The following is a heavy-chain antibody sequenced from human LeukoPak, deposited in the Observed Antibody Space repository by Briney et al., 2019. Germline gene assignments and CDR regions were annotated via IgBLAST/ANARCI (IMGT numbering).Heavy chain of an antibody. CDR2: INPSGGTT. Sequence: ASVKVSCKASGYTFTSYYVLWVRQAPGQGLEWMGIINPSGGTTNYAQKFQGRVTMTRDTSISTAYMELIRLRSDDTAVYYCARSMGYRDIVATIGPDYWGQGTLVTVSS. CDR1: GYTFTSYY. J-gene: IGHJ4*02. D-gene: IGHD5-12*01. CDR3: ARSMGYRDIVATIGPDY. V-gene: IGHV1-2*02.